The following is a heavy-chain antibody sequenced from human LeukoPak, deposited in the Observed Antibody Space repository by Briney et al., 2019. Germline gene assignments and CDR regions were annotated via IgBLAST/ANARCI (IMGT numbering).Heavy chain of an antibody. CDR2: ISGSGGST. J-gene: IGHJ4*02. Sequence: GGSLRLSCAASGFTFSSYAMSWVRQAPGKGLEWVSAISGSGGSTYYADSVKGRFTISRDNSKNTLYLQMNSLRAEDTAVYYCAKDNSGRGGWYGDYWGQGTLVTVS. D-gene: IGHD6-19*01. CDR3: AKDNSGRGGWYGDY. CDR1: GFTFSSYA. V-gene: IGHV3-23*01.